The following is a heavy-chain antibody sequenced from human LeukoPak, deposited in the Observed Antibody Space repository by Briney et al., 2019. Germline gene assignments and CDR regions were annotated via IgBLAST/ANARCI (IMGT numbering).Heavy chain of an antibody. D-gene: IGHD5-18*01. J-gene: IGHJ4*02. CDR2: INPYSGGT. Sequence: ASVKVSCKTSGYTFTGNHIHWVRQAPGQGLEWMGRINPYSGGTNYAQKFQGRVTVTRDTSISTAYMELSRLRSDDTAVYYCGRGGYSYGDFDYWGQGTRVSVSA. V-gene: IGHV1-2*06. CDR3: GRGGYSYGDFDY. CDR1: GYTFTGNH.